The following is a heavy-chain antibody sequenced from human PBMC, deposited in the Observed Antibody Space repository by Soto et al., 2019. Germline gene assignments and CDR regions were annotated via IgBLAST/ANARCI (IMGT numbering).Heavy chain of an antibody. J-gene: IGHJ5*02. CDR3: ARDGRSGRWFDP. D-gene: IGHD1-1*01. CDR1: GGSISSGGYY. Sequence: SETLSLTCTVSGGSISSGGYYWSWIRQHPGKGLEWIGYIYYSGSTYYNPSLKSRVTISVDTSKNQFSLKLSSVTAADTAVYYCARDGRSGRWFDPWGQGTPVTVSS. CDR2: IYYSGST. V-gene: IGHV4-31*03.